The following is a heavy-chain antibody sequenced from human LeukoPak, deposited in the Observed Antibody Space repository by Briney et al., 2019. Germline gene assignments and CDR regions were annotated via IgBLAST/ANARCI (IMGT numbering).Heavy chain of an antibody. D-gene: IGHD3-10*01. J-gene: IGHJ4*02. Sequence: PGGSLRLSCAASGFTSSSCAMSWVRQAPGKGLEWVSLISGSGGSTFYADSVKGRFTISRDNSKNTLYLQMNSLRAEDTSVYYCAKDLGFGDLFPAYWGQGTLVTVSS. CDR3: AKDLGFGDLFPAY. V-gene: IGHV3-23*01. CDR1: GFTSSSCA. CDR2: ISGSGGST.